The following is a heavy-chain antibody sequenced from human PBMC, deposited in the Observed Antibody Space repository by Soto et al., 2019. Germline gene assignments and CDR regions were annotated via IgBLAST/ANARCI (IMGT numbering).Heavy chain of an antibody. CDR2: IYPGDSDT. CDR3: ARGVDGHTWSLY. V-gene: IGHV5-51*01. D-gene: IGHD3-3*01. CDR1: GYRVTSYW. Sequence: GESLKISGEGSGYRVTSYWSGWVRQMPGKGLEWMGIIYPGDSDTRYSPSFQGQVTISADKSISTAYLQWSSLKASDTAIYYCARGVDGHTWSLYWGQGTLVTVSS. J-gene: IGHJ4*02.